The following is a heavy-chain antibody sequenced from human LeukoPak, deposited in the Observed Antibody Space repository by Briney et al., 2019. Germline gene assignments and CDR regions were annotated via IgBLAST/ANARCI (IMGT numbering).Heavy chain of an antibody. V-gene: IGHV1-18*01. CDR1: GYTFTSYG. CDR3: AIAAAGALDY. J-gene: IGHJ4*02. CDR2: IGAYNGNT. D-gene: IGHD6-13*01. Sequence: GASVKVSCKASGYTFTSYGISWVRQAPGQGLEWMGWIGAYNGNTNYAQKLQGRVTMTTDTPTSTAYMELRSLRSDDTAVYYCAIAAAGALDYWGQGTLVTVSS.